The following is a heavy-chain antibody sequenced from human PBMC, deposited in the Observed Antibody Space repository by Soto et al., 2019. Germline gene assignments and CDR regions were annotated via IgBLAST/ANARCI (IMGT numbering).Heavy chain of an antibody. D-gene: IGHD2-15*01. J-gene: IGHJ5*02. Sequence: GESLKISCAASGPTFNRYWMHWVSHAPGKGLVWVSHINTDGSNTNYADSVKGRFTISRDNAKSTLFLQMNSLRDEDTAVYYCAREFCSGGNCYTYYFDPWGQGIPVTVS. V-gene: IGHV3-74*01. CDR1: GPTFNRYW. CDR3: AREFCSGGNCYTYYFDP. CDR2: INTDGSNT.